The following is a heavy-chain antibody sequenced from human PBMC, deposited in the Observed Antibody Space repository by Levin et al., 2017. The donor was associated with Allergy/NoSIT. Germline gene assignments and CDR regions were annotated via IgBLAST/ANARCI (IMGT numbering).Heavy chain of an antibody. CDR1: GDSVSSHSAG. CDR3: ARGPRGSSWHYFDD. D-gene: IGHD6-13*01. V-gene: IGHV6-1*01. Sequence: PSETLSLTCAISGDSVSSHSAGWNWIRQSPSRGLEWLGRTYYSSKWYYDYALSLKSRITINPDTTKNQFSLQLNSVTPEDTAVYYCARGPRGSSWHYFDDWGQGIQVTVSS. J-gene: IGHJ4*02. CDR2: TYYSSKWYY.